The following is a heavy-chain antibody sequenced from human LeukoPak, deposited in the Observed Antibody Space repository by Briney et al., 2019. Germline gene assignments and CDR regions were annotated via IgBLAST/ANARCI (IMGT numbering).Heavy chain of an antibody. CDR2: INHSGST. CDR3: ARTGTTPSTKGNDY. CDR1: GGSFSGYY. V-gene: IGHV4-34*01. Sequence: PSETLSLTCAVYGGSFSGYYWSWIRQPPGKGLEWIGEINHSGSTNYNPSLKSRVTISVDTSKNQFSLKLSSVTAADTAVYYCARTGTTPSTKGNDYWGQGTLVTVSS. J-gene: IGHJ4*02. D-gene: IGHD1-14*01.